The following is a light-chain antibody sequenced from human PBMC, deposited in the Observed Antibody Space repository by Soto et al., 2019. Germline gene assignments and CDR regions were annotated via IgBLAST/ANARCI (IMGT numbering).Light chain of an antibody. CDR3: QRYGGSQWT. J-gene: IGKJ1*01. CDR2: GAS. Sequence: EIGLTQSPGTLYLSPGEIATLSCRASQSVSSTYLAWYQHKPGQSPRLLIFGASNRATGIPDRFSGSGSVRDFTLTISRLEPEDFAVYYCQRYGGSQWTFGQGTKVEIK. V-gene: IGKV3-20*01. CDR1: QSVSSTY.